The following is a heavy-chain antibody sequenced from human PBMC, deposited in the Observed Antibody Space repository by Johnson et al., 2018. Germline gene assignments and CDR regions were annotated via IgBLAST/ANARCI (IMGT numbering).Heavy chain of an antibody. V-gene: IGHV3-9*01. CDR3: ARGVYCSGGSCYHLPGYYYYMDV. CDR1: GFTFDDYA. J-gene: IGHJ6*03. CDR2: MRWNRDNI. D-gene: IGHD2-15*01. Sequence: EVQLVESGGGLVEXGRSLRLSCAASGFTFDDYAMHWVRQAPGKGLEWVSGMRWNRDNIGYADSVKGRFTISRDNAKNSVYLQTNSRGAGDTAVYYCARGVYCSGGSCYHLPGYYYYMDVWGKGTTVTVSS.